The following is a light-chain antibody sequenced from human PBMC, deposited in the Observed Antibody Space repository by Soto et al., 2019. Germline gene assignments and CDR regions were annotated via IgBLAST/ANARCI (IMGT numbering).Light chain of an antibody. Sequence: EIVLTQSPGTLSLSPGERATLSCRASQGVRGNLAWYQQKPGQAPRLLIYVTSTRAAGVPARFSGSGSGTESTLTISSLQSEDFAVYYCQQYSIWRTFGQGTKVDI. J-gene: IGKJ1*01. V-gene: IGKV3-15*01. CDR3: QQYSIWRT. CDR1: QGVRGN. CDR2: VTS.